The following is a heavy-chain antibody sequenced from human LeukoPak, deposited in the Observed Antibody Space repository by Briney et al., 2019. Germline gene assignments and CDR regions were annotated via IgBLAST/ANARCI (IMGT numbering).Heavy chain of an antibody. J-gene: IGHJ6*02. CDR1: GGTFSSYA. V-gene: IGHV1-69*04. CDR3: ARTYSSGSANYYYYYGMDV. CDR2: IIPILGIA. Sequence: SVKVSCKASGGTFSSYAISWVRQAPGQGLEWMGRIIPILGIANYAQKFQGRVTISADKSTSTAYMELSSLRSEDTAVYYCARTYSSGSANYYYYYGMDVWGQGTTVTVSS. D-gene: IGHD6-19*01.